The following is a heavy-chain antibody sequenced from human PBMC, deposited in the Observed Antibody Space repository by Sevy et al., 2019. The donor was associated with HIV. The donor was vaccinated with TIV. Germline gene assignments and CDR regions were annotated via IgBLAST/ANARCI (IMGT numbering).Heavy chain of an antibody. V-gene: IGHV3-7*01. CDR1: GFTFSSYW. J-gene: IGHJ4*02. Sequence: GSLRLSCASSGFTFSSYWMSWVRQAPGKGLEWVANIKQDGSEKYYVDSLKGRFTISRDNDKKSLYLQMNSLRAEDTAVYYCARVVVLWFGEPEYYFDYWGQGTLVTVSS. CDR2: IKQDGSEK. D-gene: IGHD3-10*01. CDR3: ARVVVLWFGEPEYYFDY.